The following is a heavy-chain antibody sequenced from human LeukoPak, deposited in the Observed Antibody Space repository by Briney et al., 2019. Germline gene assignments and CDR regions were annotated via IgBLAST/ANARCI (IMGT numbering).Heavy chain of an antibody. V-gene: IGHV3-21*01. Sequence: PGGSLRLSCAASGFTFSSYSMNWVRQAPGKGLESVSSISSSSSYIYYADSVRGRFTISRDNAKNSLYLQMNSLRAEDTAVYYCAREALDAFDIWGQGTMVTVSS. CDR1: GFTFSSYS. CDR3: AREALDAFDI. CDR2: ISSSSSYI. J-gene: IGHJ3*02.